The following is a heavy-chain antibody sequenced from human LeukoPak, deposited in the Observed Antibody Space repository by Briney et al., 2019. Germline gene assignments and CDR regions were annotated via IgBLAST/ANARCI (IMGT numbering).Heavy chain of an antibody. CDR1: GFTFSSYG. J-gene: IGHJ5*02. CDR2: ISSSSSYI. D-gene: IGHD5-24*01. V-gene: IGHV3-21*01. CDR3: ARGDVEMATNSDWFDP. Sequence: PGGTLRLSCAASGFTFSSYGMSWVRQAPGKGLEWVSSISSSSSYIYYADSVKGRFTISRDNAKNSLYLQMNSLRAEDTAVYYCARGDVEMATNSDWFDPWGQGTLVTVSS.